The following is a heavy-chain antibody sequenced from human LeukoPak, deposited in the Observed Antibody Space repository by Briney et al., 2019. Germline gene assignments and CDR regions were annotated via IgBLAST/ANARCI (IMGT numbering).Heavy chain of an antibody. Sequence: PGGSLRLSCAASGFTFSSYSMNWVRQAPGKGLEWVSYISSSSSTIYYADSVKGRFTISRDNAKNSLYLQMNSLRAEDTAVYYCGRLWFGELYLPFDYWGQGSLVTVSS. J-gene: IGHJ4*02. D-gene: IGHD3-10*01. CDR1: GFTFSSYS. V-gene: IGHV3-48*01. CDR2: ISSSSSTI. CDR3: GRLWFGELYLPFDY.